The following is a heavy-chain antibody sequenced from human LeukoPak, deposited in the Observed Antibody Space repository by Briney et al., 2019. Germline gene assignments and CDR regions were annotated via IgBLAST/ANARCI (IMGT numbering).Heavy chain of an antibody. Sequence: GGSLRLSCAASGFTFSSYSMNWVRQAPGKGLEWVSSISSSSSYIYYADSVKGRFTISRDNAKNSLYLQMNSLRDEDTAVYYCARDGDGYYYYGMDVWGQGTTVTVSS. V-gene: IGHV3-21*01. D-gene: IGHD5-24*01. CDR2: ISSSSSYI. CDR1: GFTFSSYS. J-gene: IGHJ6*02. CDR3: ARDGDGYYYYGMDV.